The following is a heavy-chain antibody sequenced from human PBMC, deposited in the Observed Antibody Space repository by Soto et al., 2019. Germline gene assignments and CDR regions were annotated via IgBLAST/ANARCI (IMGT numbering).Heavy chain of an antibody. CDR1: GFTFSSRW. J-gene: IGHJ4*02. D-gene: IGHD6-13*01. CDR3: ATHDGPAAAGLVLDF. V-gene: IGHV3-7*02. CDR2: IKQDENGK. Sequence: EVQLVESGGGLVQPGGSLRLSCEASGFTFSSRWMTWVRQGPGKGLEWVANIKQDENGKDYVDSVKGRFTISRDNAKNSRDLQMNSLRAEDTAVYYCATHDGPAAAGLVLDFWGQGTLVTVSS.